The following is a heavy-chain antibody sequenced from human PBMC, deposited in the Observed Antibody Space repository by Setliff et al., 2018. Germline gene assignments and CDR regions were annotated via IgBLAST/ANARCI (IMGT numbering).Heavy chain of an antibody. J-gene: IGHJ6*03. CDR3: ARAYSYYYYYMDV. CDR2: INHSGST. D-gene: IGHD3-16*01. Sequence: SETLSLTCAVSGYSISSGYYWGWIRQPPGKGLEWIGEINHSGSTSYNPSLKSRVTISVDTSKNQFSLKLSSVTAADTAVYYCARAYSYYYYYMDVWGKGTTVTVSS. V-gene: IGHV4-38-2*01. CDR1: GYSISSGYY.